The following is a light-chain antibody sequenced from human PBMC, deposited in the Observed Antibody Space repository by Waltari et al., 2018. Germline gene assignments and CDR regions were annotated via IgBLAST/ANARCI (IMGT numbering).Light chain of an antibody. CDR2: AAS. CDR3: QNHERLPAT. J-gene: IGKJ1*01. CDR1: QSVSKY. Sequence: EILSTQSLATLSLSPREGATSSCRASQSVSKYLAWYQQRPGQAPRLLSYAASTRATGIPDRFSGSGSGTDFSLTISRLEPEDVAVYYCQNHERLPATFVKGTKVEIK. V-gene: IGKV3-20*01.